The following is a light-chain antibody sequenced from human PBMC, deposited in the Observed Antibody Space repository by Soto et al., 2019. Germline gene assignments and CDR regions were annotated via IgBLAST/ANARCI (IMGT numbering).Light chain of an antibody. J-gene: IGLJ2*01. Sequence: QSVLTQPASVSGSPGQSITISCTGTSSDVGGYNYVSWYQQHPGKAPKLMIYDVSNRPSGVSNRFSGSKSGNTASLTISGLQADDEADYYCSSYTNTNTPVVFGGGTKLTVL. CDR2: DVS. V-gene: IGLV2-14*03. CDR1: SSDVGGYNY. CDR3: SSYTNTNTPVV.